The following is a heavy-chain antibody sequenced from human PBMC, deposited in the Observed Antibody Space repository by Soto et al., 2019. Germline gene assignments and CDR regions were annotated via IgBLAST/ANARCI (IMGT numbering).Heavy chain of an antibody. D-gene: IGHD4-17*01. CDR3: AHRPPSYGDYVH. CDR1: GFSLSTSGVG. Sequence: SGPTLVNPTQTLTLTCTFSGFSLSTSGVGVGWIRQPPGKALEWLALIYWNDDKRYSPSLKTRVTITKDTSKNQVVLTMTIMDPVDTATYYCAHRPPSYGDYVHWGQGTLVTVSS. V-gene: IGHV2-5*01. J-gene: IGHJ4*02. CDR2: IYWNDDK.